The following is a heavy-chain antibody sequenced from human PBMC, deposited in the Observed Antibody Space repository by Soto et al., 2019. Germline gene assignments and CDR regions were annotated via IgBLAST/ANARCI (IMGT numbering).Heavy chain of an antibody. CDR2: ISGSGGST. J-gene: IGHJ5*02. CDR3: AKVSPRTAVAGTGWFDP. Sequence: GGSLRLSCAASGFTFSIYAMSWVLQAPGKGLEWVSAISGSGGSTYYADSVKGRFTISRDNSKNTLYLQMNSLRAEDTAVYYCAKVSPRTAVAGTGWFDPWGQGTLVTVSS. CDR1: GFTFSIYA. V-gene: IGHV3-23*01. D-gene: IGHD6-19*01.